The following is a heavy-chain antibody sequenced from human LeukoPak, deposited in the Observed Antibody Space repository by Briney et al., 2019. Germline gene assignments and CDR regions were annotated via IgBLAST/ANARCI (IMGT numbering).Heavy chain of an antibody. Sequence: GASVKGSCKASGGTFSCYAISWVRQAPGQGLEWMGRIIPILGIGNYAQKFQGRVTITADKSTSTAYMELSSLRSEDTAVYYCARDLINWGQGTLVTVSS. CDR3: ARDLIN. J-gene: IGHJ4*02. CDR1: GGTFSCYA. CDR2: IIPILGIG. V-gene: IGHV1-69*04. D-gene: IGHD2-8*01.